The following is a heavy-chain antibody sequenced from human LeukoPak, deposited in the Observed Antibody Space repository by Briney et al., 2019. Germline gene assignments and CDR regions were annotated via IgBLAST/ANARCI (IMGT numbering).Heavy chain of an antibody. CDR3: ARDHAPIDY. Sequence: PSQTLSLTCAVSGGSISSGGYSWSWIRQPPGKGLEWTGYIYHSGSTYYNPSLKSRVAISVDRSKNQFSLKLSSVTAADTAVYYCARDHAPIDYWGQGTLVTVSS. CDR2: IYHSGST. CDR1: GGSISSGGYS. J-gene: IGHJ4*02. D-gene: IGHD2-8*01. V-gene: IGHV4-30-2*01.